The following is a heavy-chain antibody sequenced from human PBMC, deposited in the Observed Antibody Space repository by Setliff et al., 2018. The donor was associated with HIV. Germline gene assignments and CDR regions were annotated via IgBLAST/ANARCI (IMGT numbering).Heavy chain of an antibody. CDR2: VSISGGTM. CDR1: GFTFSSYA. Sequence: GGSLRLSCAASGFTFSSYAMSWVRQAPGKGLEWVSYVSISGGTMYYADSVKGRFAISRDNAKNSLFLQMNSLRAEDTAVYYCARVELQFLEWPRGDAFDIWGQGTMVTVSS. CDR3: ARVELQFLEWPRGDAFDI. J-gene: IGHJ3*02. V-gene: IGHV3-48*01. D-gene: IGHD3-3*01.